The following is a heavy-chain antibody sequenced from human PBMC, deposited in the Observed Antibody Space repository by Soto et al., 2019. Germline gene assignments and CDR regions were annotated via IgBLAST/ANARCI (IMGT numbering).Heavy chain of an antibody. CDR3: ARQASGVPAAMYASFDYYMDV. Sequence: QLQLQESGPGLVKPSETLSLTCTVSGGSISSSSYYWGWIRQPPGKGLEWIGSIYYSGSTYYNPSLKSRVTISVDTSKNQFSLKLSSVTAADTAVYYCARQASGVPAAMYASFDYYMDVWGKGTTVTVSS. D-gene: IGHD2-2*01. CDR1: GGSISSSSYY. CDR2: IYYSGST. V-gene: IGHV4-39*01. J-gene: IGHJ6*03.